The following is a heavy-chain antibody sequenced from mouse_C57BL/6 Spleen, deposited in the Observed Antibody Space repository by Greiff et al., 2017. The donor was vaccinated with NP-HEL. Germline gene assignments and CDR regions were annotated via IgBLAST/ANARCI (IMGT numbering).Heavy chain of an antibody. CDR1: GFTFSSYA. D-gene: IGHD2-3*01. Sequence: EVKLVESGGGLVKPGGSLKLSCAASGFTFSSYAMSWVRQTPEKRLEWVATISDGGSYTYYPENVKGRFTITRDNAKNNLYLQMSHLKSEDTAMYYCARDDGYYWGQGTTLTVSS. V-gene: IGHV5-4*01. CDR3: ARDDGYY. CDR2: ISDGGSYT. J-gene: IGHJ2*01.